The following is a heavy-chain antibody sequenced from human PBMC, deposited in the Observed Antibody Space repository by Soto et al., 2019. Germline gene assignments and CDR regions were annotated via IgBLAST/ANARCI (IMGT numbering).Heavy chain of an antibody. CDR3: ARVYSSNFFDV. J-gene: IGHJ4*02. CDR2: IFYSGTT. D-gene: IGHD6-13*01. CDR1: GDSIGTYY. Sequence: SETLSLTCTVSGDSIGTYYWSWLRQPPGKGLEWIGYIFYSGTTKYNPSLNNRVSLSVDTSKNLFSLRLSSISAADTAVYYCARVYSSNFFDVWGQGAPVTVSS. V-gene: IGHV4-59*01.